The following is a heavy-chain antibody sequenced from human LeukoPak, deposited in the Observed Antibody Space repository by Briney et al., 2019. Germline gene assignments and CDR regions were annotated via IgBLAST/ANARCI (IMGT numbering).Heavy chain of an antibody. J-gene: IGHJ4*02. CDR2: ISSSSSYI. V-gene: IGHV3-21*04. CDR3: AKVDGDYGWDY. CDR1: GFTFSSYS. D-gene: IGHD4-17*01. Sequence: PGGSLRLSCAASGFTFSSYSMNWVRQAPGKGLEWVSSISSSSSYIYYADSVKGRFTISRDNSKNTLYLQMNSLRAEDTAVYYCAKVDGDYGWDYWGQGTLVTVSS.